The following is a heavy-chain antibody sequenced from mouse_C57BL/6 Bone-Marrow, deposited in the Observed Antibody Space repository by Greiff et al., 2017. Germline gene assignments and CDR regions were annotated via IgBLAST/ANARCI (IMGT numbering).Heavy chain of an antibody. CDR2: IDPSDSYT. CDR3: AVSHSYCSDCLFAD. J-gene: IGHJ3*01. CDR1: GYTFTSYW. Sequence: VQLQQPGAELVMPGASVKLSCKASGYTFTSYWMQWVKQRPGQGLEWIGEIDPSDSYTNYNQKFKGKATLTVDTSSSTAYMQLSSLTSEDSAVYYCAVSHSYCSDCLFADWGQGTPVTVSA. V-gene: IGHV1-50*01. D-gene: IGHD2-13*01.